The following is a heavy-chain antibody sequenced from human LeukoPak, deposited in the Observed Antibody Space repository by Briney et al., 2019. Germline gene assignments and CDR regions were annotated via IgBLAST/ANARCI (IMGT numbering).Heavy chain of an antibody. V-gene: IGHV1-69*05. Sequence: AASVKVSCKASGGTFSSYAISWVRQAPGQGLEWMGGIIPIFGTANYAQKFQGRVTITRDTSASTAYMEPSSLRSEDTAVYYCARGGSSMIPDYWGQGTLVTVSS. CDR1: GGTFSSYA. CDR3: ARGGSSMIPDY. CDR2: IIPIFGTA. J-gene: IGHJ4*02. D-gene: IGHD3-16*01.